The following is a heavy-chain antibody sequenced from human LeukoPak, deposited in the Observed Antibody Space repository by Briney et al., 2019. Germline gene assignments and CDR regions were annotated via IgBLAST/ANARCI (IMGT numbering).Heavy chain of an antibody. CDR2: IIPIFSTA. V-gene: IGHV1-69*01. CDR3: ARVGEHYYGSGSYYTSKYYFDY. CDR1: GGTFSSYA. D-gene: IGHD3-10*01. J-gene: IGHJ4*02. Sequence: ASVKVSCKASGGTFSSYAISWVRQAPGQGLEWMGGIIPIFSTANYAQKFHGRGTITADESTSTAYMELNSLRSEDTAVYYCARVGEHYYGSGSYYTSKYYFDYWGQGTLVSVSS.